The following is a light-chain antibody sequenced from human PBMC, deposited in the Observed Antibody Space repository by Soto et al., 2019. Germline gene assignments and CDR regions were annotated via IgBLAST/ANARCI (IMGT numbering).Light chain of an antibody. J-gene: IGLJ2*01. CDR2: DNN. V-gene: IGLV1-51*01. CDR3: GTWDSSLSAVV. CDR1: SSNIGNNY. Sequence: SLPRPAPAVCAAPDQKDCISCSGSSSNIGNNYVSWYQQLPGTAPKLLIYDNNKRPSGIPDRFSGSKSGKSATLGITGLQTGDEADYYCGTWDSSLSAVVVGGGT.